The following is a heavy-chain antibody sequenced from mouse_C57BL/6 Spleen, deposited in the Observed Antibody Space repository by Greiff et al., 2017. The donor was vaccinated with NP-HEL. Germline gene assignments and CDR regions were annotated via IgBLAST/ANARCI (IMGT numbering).Heavy chain of an antibody. CDR3: ARDYDVAY. CDR2: ISSGSSTI. J-gene: IGHJ3*01. CDR1: GFTFSDYG. V-gene: IGHV5-17*01. Sequence: EVQLQESGGGLVKPGGSLKLSCAASGFTFSDYGMHWVRQAPEKGLEWVAYISSGSSTIYYADTVKGRFTISRDNAKNTLFLQMTSLRSEDTAMYYCARDYDVAYWGQGTLVTVSA. D-gene: IGHD2-4*01.